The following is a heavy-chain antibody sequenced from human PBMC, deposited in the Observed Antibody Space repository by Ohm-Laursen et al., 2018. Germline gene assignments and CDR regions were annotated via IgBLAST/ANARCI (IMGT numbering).Heavy chain of an antibody. Sequence: PSETLSLTCTVSGGSISSYYWTWIRQPPGKGLEWIGHFYHSGGTNNNPSFKGRVTISIDTSKNQFSLKLSSVTAADTAVYYCARRGHAFDIWGQGTMVTVSS. J-gene: IGHJ3*02. CDR2: FYHSGGT. CDR1: GGSISSYY. V-gene: IGHV4-59*01. CDR3: ARRGHAFDI.